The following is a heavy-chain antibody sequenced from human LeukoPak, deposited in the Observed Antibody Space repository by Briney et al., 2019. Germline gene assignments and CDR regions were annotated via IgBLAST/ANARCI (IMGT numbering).Heavy chain of an antibody. CDR2: IYTSGST. CDR3: ARDLPMAVAGIARYNWFDP. CDR1: GGSISSYY. J-gene: IGHJ5*02. V-gene: IGHV4-4*07. D-gene: IGHD6-19*01. Sequence: SETLSLTCTVSGGSISSYYWSWIRQPAGKGLEWIGRIYTSGSTNYNPSLKSRVTMSVDTSKNQSSLKLSSVTAADTAVYYCARDLPMAVAGIARYNWFDPWGQGTLVTVSS.